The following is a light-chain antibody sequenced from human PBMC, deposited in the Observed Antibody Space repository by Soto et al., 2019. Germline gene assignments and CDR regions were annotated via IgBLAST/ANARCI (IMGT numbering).Light chain of an antibody. Sequence: IVMTQSPATQYLSPGERATLSCRASQSISSNLAWYQQKPGQAPRLLIYGASTRATGIPARFSGSGPGTEFTLTITSLQSDDVALYYCQQYQNWPTWTFGPGTKVDIK. CDR1: QSISSN. CDR2: GAS. V-gene: IGKV3-15*01. J-gene: IGKJ1*01. CDR3: QQYQNWPTWT.